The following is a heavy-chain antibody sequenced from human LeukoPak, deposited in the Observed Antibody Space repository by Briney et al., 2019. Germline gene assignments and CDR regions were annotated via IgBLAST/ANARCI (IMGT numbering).Heavy chain of an antibody. D-gene: IGHD3-10*01. Sequence: PSETLSLTCSVSGDSISLSFYYWSWIRQPAGKGLEWIGRIYTSGSTNYNPSLKSRVTISVDTSKNQFSLKLSSVTAADTAVYYCASTYGSGSYPDYWGQGTLVTVSS. V-gene: IGHV4-61*02. CDR3: ASTYGSGSYPDY. CDR1: GDSISLSFYY. J-gene: IGHJ4*02. CDR2: IYTSGST.